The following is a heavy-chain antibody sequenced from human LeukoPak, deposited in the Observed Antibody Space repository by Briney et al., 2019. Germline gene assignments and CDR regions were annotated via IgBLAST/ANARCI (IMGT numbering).Heavy chain of an antibody. J-gene: IGHJ4*02. Sequence: SETLSLTCTVSWGSISSYYWSWIRQPPGKGLEWIGYIYYSGSTNYNPSLKSRVTISVDTSKNQFSLKLSSVTAADTAVYYCAKDHYDSSGYPFDYWGQGTLVTVSS. D-gene: IGHD3-22*01. CDR2: IYYSGST. CDR1: WGSISSYY. V-gene: IGHV4-59*01. CDR3: AKDHYDSSGYPFDY.